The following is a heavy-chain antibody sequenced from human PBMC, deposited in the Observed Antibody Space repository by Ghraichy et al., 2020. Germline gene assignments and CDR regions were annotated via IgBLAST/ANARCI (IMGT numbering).Heavy chain of an antibody. CDR3: ASGIAAYFDY. V-gene: IGHV3-53*01. CDR1: GFTVSSNY. Sequence: GESLNISCAASGFTVSSNYMTWVRQAPGKGLEWVSVIYSGGSTYYADSVKGRFSISRDNSKNTLYLQMNSLRAEDTAVYYCASGIAAYFDYWGQGTLVTVSS. CDR2: IYSGGST. J-gene: IGHJ4*02. D-gene: IGHD6-13*01.